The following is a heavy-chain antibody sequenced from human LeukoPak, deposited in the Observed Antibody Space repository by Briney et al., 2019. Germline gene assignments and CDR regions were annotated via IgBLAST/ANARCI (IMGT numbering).Heavy chain of an antibody. CDR3: ARERRYFDWLLEGNWFDP. Sequence: GRSLRLSCAASGFTFDDYGIHWVRQAPGKGLEWVSCISWNSASIGYADSVKGRFTISRDNAKNSLYLQMNSLRAEDTAVYYCARERRYFDWLLEGNWFDPWGQGTLVTVSS. J-gene: IGHJ5*02. CDR2: ISWNSASI. V-gene: IGHV3-9*01. D-gene: IGHD3-9*01. CDR1: GFTFDDYG.